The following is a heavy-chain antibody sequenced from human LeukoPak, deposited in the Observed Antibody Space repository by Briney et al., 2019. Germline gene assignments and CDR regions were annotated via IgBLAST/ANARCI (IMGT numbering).Heavy chain of an antibody. J-gene: IGHJ3*02. V-gene: IGHV3-9*03. Sequence: GGSLRLSCAASGFTFDDYAMHWVRQAPGKGLEWASGISWNSGGIGYADSVKGRFTISRDNAKNSLYLQMNSLRAEDMALCYCAKARPEKAFDIWGQGTMVTVSS. CDR2: ISWNSGGI. CDR3: AKARPEKAFDI. CDR1: GFTFDDYA.